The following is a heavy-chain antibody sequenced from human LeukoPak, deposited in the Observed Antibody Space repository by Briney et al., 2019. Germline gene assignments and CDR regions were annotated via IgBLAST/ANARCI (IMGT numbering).Heavy chain of an antibody. CDR3: ACRDYGLYY. J-gene: IGHJ4*02. Sequence: SETLSLTYAVSGGSIRSNTYYWGWIRQPPGKGLEWIGSIYYSGSTYYNPSLKSRVTISVDTSKNQFSLKLSSVTAADTAMYYCACRDYGLYYWGQGTLVTVSS. CDR1: GGSIRSNTYY. D-gene: IGHD4-17*01. CDR2: IYYSGST. V-gene: IGHV4-39*01.